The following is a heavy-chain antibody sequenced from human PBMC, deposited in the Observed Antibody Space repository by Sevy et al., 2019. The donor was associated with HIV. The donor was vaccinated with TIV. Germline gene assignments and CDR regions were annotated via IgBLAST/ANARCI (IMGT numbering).Heavy chain of an antibody. J-gene: IGHJ4*02. Sequence: GGSLRLSCAASGFTFSSYAMHWVRQAPGKGLEWVAVISYDGSNKYYADSVKGRFTISRDNSKNTLYLQMNSLRAEDTAVYYCARDRRRPYRANYFDYWGQGTLVTVSS. CDR2: ISYDGSNK. D-gene: IGHD1-26*01. CDR3: ARDRRRPYRANYFDY. CDR1: GFTFSSYA. V-gene: IGHV3-30-3*01.